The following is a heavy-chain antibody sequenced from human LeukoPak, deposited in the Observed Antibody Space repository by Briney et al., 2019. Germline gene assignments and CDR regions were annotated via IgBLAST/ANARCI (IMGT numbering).Heavy chain of an antibody. CDR1: GGSLGGYY. CDR3: ARGGYYGSGNDFRFDP. V-gene: IGHV4-34*01. CDR2: INHSGST. J-gene: IGHJ5*02. D-gene: IGHD3-10*01. Sequence: SETLSLPCVVYGGSLGGYYGSGIRHPPGKGLDWIGEINHSGSTNYNPSLKSRVTISVDTSKNQFSLKLSSVAAADTAVYYCARGGYYGSGNDFRFDPWGQGTLVTVSS.